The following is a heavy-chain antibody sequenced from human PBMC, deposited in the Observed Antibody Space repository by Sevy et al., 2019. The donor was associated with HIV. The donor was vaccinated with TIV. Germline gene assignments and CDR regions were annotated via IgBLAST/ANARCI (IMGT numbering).Heavy chain of an antibody. CDR1: GGSISSGSYY. V-gene: IGHV4-61*02. CDR2: IYTSGST. Sequence: SETLSLTCTVSGGSISSGSYYWSWIRQPAGKGLKWIGRIYTSGSTNYNPSLKSRVTMSVDTSKNQFSLKLSSVTAADTAVYYCARDSPYYCSGGSCYSYYYYGMDVWGQGTTVTVSS. J-gene: IGHJ6*01. D-gene: IGHD2-15*01. CDR3: ARDSPYYCSGGSCYSYYYYGMDV.